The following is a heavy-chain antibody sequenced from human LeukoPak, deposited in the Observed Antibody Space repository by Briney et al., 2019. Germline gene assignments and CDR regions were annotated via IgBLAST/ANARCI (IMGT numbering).Heavy chain of an antibody. CDR2: ISAYNGNT. D-gene: IGHD6-13*01. J-gene: IGHJ4*02. CDR1: GYTFTSYG. Sequence: ASVTVSFTASGYTFTSYGISWVRQAPGQGLEWMGWISAYNGNTNYAQKLQGRVTMTTDTSTSTAYMELRSLRSDDTAVYYCARNSIAAFDYWGQGTLVTVSS. CDR3: ARNSIAAFDY. V-gene: IGHV1-18*01.